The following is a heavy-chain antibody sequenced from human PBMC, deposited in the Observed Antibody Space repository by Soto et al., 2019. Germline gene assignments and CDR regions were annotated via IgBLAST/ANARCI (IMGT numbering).Heavy chain of an antibody. Sequence: PGESLKISCKGPGYSFTNYWINWVRQMPGKGLEWMGRIDPSDSYSNYSPSFQGHVTISADKSISTAYLQWSSLKASDRAMYYCAGQWLVRGEREGTRDRNGMDVWGQGTTVTVSS. D-gene: IGHD6-19*01. CDR1: GYSFTNYW. J-gene: IGHJ6*02. V-gene: IGHV5-10-1*01. CDR3: AGQWLVRGEREGTRDRNGMDV. CDR2: IDPSDSYS.